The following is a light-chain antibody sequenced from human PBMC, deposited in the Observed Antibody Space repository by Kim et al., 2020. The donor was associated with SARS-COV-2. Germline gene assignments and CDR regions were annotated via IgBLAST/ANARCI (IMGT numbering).Light chain of an antibody. CDR1: QSVSSNY. J-gene: IGKJ1*01. Sequence: LSPGERATLSGRASQSVSSNYLAWYQQKPGQAPRLLIYGASSRATFIPDRFSGSGSGTDFTLTISRLEPEDFAVYYCQQYGSSRTFGQGTKVDIK. CDR2: GAS. CDR3: QQYGSSRT. V-gene: IGKV3-20*01.